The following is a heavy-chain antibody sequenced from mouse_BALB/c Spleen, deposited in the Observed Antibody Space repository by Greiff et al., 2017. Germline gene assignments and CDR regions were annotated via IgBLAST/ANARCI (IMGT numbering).Heavy chain of an antibody. CDR2: INPGSGGT. CDR1: GYAFTNYL. D-gene: IGHD2-4*01. J-gene: IGHJ3*01. Sequence: QVQLKQSGAELVRPGTSVKVSCKASGYAFTNYLIEWVKQRPGQGLEWIGVINPGSGGTNYNEKFKGKATLTADKSSSTAYMQLSSLTSDDSAVYFCARRRDYDPAYWGQGTLVTVSA. V-gene: IGHV1-54*01. CDR3: ARRRDYDPAY.